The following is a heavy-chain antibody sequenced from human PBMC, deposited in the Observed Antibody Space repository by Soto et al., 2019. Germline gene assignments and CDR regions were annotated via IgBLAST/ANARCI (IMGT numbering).Heavy chain of an antibody. CDR3: ARDWVHERWFDP. J-gene: IGHJ5*02. D-gene: IGHD1-1*01. CDR1: VGSVNSGDYY. Sequence: SVTLSLTCTLSVGSVNSGDYYWSWIRQSPGKGLEWIGSIFYSGTTDYNPSLQGRVTISIATSKNQFSLRLTSVTATDTALYYCARDWVHERWFDPWGQGTLVTVSS. V-gene: IGHV4-30-4*01. CDR2: IFYSGTT.